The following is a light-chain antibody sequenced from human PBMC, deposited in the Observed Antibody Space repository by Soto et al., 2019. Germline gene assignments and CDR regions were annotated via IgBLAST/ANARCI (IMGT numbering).Light chain of an antibody. V-gene: IGLV1-40*01. CDR3: QSYDSSLSGSEV. Sequence: QSALTQPPSVSGAPGQRVTTSCTGSSSNIGAGHDVHWYQQLPGTAPKLLIYGNSNRPSGVPDRFSGSKSGTSASLATTGLQAEDEADYYCQSYDSSLSGSEVFGTGTKVTVL. J-gene: IGLJ1*01. CDR2: GNS. CDR1: SSNIGAGHD.